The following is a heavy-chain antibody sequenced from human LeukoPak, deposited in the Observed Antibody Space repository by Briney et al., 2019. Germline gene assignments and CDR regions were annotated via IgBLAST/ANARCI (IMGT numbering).Heavy chain of an antibody. J-gene: IGHJ4*02. CDR2: IKQDGSEK. Sequence: GGSLRLSXAASGFTFRSYWMGWVRQAPGKGLEWVANIKQDGSEKYYVDSVKGRFTISRDNAKNSLYLQMNSLRAEDTAVYYCARGYPGRYDSSGYYRPAVYWGQGTLVTVSS. CDR3: ARGYPGRYDSSGYYRPAVY. V-gene: IGHV3-7*01. D-gene: IGHD3-22*01. CDR1: GFTFRSYW.